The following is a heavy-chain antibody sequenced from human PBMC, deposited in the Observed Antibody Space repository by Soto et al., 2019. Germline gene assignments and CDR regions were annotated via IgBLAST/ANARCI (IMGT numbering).Heavy chain of an antibody. Sequence: ASVKVSCKASGYTFTSYYMHWVRQAPGQGLEWMGIINPSGGSKSYAQKFQGRVTMTRDTSTSTVYMELSSLRSEDTAVYYCARAGYYYDSSGYYYETSGFDYWGQGTLVTVSS. CDR2: INPSGGSK. J-gene: IGHJ4*02. CDR3: ARAGYYYDSSGYYYETSGFDY. V-gene: IGHV1-46*01. CDR1: GYTFTSYY. D-gene: IGHD3-22*01.